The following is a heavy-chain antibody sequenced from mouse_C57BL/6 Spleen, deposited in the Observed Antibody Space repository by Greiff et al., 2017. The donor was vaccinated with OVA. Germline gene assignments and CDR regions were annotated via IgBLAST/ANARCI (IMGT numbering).Heavy chain of an antibody. Sequence: QVQLKQSGAELVRPGASVTLSCKASGYTFTDYEMHWVKQTPVHGLEWIGAIDPETGGTAYNQKFKGKAILTADKSSSTAYMELRSLTSEDSAVYYCTYYDRNYWGQGTTLTVSS. CDR2: IDPETGGT. CDR1: GYTFTDYE. CDR3: TYYDRNY. D-gene: IGHD2-4*01. J-gene: IGHJ2*01. V-gene: IGHV1-15*01.